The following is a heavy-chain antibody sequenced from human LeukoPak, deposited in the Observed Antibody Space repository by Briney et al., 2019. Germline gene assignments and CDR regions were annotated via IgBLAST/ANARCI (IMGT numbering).Heavy chain of an antibody. CDR3: AREIQLWGESYFDY. J-gene: IGHJ4*02. Sequence: ASVKVSCKASGGTFSSYAISWVRQAPGQGLEWMGGIIAIFGTANYAQKFQGRVTITADESTSTAYMELSSLRSEDTAVYYCAREIQLWGESYFDYWGQGTLVTVSS. CDR1: GGTFSSYA. V-gene: IGHV1-69*13. CDR2: IIAIFGTA. D-gene: IGHD5-18*01.